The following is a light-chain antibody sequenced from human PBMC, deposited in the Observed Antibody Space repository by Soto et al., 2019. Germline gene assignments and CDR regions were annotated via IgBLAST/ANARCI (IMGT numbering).Light chain of an antibody. Sequence: EIVMTQSPATLSVSPGERATLSCRASQSVSSNLSWYQYKPGQTPMLLIYGAPTTTTGIPGRFSCSGSGTGTTFIISIMRSEDFAVLNCQYHKDGPSRYTFGRGTKVEIK. CDR3: QYHKDGPSRYT. CDR2: GAP. J-gene: IGKJ2*01. V-gene: IGKV3-15*01. CDR1: QSVSSN.